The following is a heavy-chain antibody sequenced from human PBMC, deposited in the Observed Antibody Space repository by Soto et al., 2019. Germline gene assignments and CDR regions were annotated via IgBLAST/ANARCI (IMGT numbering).Heavy chain of an antibody. CDR3: ANAIWGTAGDINWFGP. V-gene: IGHV4-59*01. CDR1: GGSISSYY. CDR2: IYYSATT. D-gene: IGHD2-21*01. J-gene: IGHJ5*02. Sequence: QVQLQESGPGLVKPSETLSLTCTVSGGSISSYYWSWIRQPPGKGLEGIGYIYYSATTNYNPSLKSRVTILVDTSKNQFPLKLTSVTAADTAVDYCANAIWGTAGDINWFGPRGQGTLVTVSS.